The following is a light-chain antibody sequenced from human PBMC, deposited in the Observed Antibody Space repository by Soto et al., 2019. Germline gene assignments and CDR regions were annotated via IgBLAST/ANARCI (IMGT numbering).Light chain of an antibody. J-gene: IGKJ3*01. Sequence: DIQMTQSPTSLSASVGDRVTITCRASQDIRNFVDWYQQKPGKAPKLLIYAASTLQSGVPSRFSGSGSGTDFTLTLNSLQPEDVATCSCQKYSSVPVFGPGTKVEIK. CDR1: QDIRNF. CDR2: AAS. V-gene: IGKV1-27*01. CDR3: QKYSSVPV.